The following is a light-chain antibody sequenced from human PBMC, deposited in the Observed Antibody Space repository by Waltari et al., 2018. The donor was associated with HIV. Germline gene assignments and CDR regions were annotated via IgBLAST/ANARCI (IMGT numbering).Light chain of an antibody. Sequence: SYVLAQPPSVSVAPGPTARLSCGGYGLGGKSVSWYQQKSEHAPGAVMYDDRERPSYIPGRFSGSKSGNTATLTIDRVVAEDEADYHCQVWDGNSGHVVFGGGTTLTV. CDR2: DDR. J-gene: IGLJ3*02. CDR3: QVWDGNSGHVV. V-gene: IGLV3-21*02. CDR1: GLGGKS.